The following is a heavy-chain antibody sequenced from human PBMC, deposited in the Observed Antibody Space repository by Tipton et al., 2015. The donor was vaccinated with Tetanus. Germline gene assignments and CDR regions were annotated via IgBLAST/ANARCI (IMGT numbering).Heavy chain of an antibody. V-gene: IGHV4-59*11. J-gene: IGHJ4*02. CDR3: AKDISSYYYDSSGYYSYYFDY. CDR2: YSGRT. Sequence: TLSLTCSVSGGSISSHYWSWIRQPPGKGLEWIGYYSGRTNYNPSLKSRVTISVDASKNQFSLKLSSVTAADTAVYYCAKDISSYYYDSSGYYSYYFDYWGQGTLVTVSS. CDR1: GGSISSHY. D-gene: IGHD3-22*01.